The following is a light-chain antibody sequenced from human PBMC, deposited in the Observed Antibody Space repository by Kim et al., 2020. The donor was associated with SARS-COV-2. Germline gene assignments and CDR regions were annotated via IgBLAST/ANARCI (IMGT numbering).Light chain of an antibody. V-gene: IGKV3-11*01. CDR3: QQRSNWYT. CDR2: DAP. J-gene: IGKJ2*01. Sequence: SCAPGAPAPPASRACQNVGSYLAWSQQKPGQPPRLLRYDAPTRATGVPARFSGSGSGTDFTHTISSLEPEDFAIYYCQQRSNWYTCGQGTKLE. CDR1: QNVGSY.